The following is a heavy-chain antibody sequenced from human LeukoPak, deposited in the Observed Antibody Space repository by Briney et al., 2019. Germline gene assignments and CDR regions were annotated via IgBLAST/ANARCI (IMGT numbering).Heavy chain of an antibody. CDR1: GFTFSSYS. J-gene: IGHJ3*02. CDR2: ISSSSSYI. V-gene: IGHV3-21*01. Sequence: GGSLRLSCAASGFTFSSYSMNWVRQAPGKGLEWVSSISSSSSYIYYADSVKGRFTISRDNAKNSLYLQMNSLRAEDTAVYYCARDRSGNGWVSAPDAFDIWGQGTMVTVSS. CDR3: ARDRSGNGWVSAPDAFDI. D-gene: IGHD6-25*01.